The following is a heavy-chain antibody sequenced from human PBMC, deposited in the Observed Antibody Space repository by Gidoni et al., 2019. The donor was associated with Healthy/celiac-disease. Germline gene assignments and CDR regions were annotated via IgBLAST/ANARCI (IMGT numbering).Heavy chain of an antibody. Sequence: EVALLESGGSLVQPGGSLRLSCAASGFTIRSYAMSWVRQAPGKGLEGVSAISGCGGSTCYADSVKGRFTISRDNSKNTLYLQMNSLRAADTAVYYCANLAYGDYVPMYYYGMDVWGQGTTVTVSS. D-gene: IGHD4-17*01. V-gene: IGHV3-23*01. J-gene: IGHJ6*02. CDR3: ANLAYGDYVPMYYYGMDV. CDR2: ISGCGGST. CDR1: GFTIRSYA.